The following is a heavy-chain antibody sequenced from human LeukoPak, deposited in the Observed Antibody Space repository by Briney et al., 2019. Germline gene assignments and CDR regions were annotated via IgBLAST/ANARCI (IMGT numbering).Heavy chain of an antibody. J-gene: IGHJ4*02. V-gene: IGHV3-23*01. Sequence: GGSLRLSCAASGFAFSSYALSWVRQAPGKGLEWVSAISGSGGTTYYADSVRGRFTISRDNSKNTLYLQMDSLRAEDTAVYYCARTLIAAAGIHYFDYWGQGTLVTVSS. CDR2: ISGSGGTT. CDR1: GFAFSSYA. CDR3: ARTLIAAAGIHYFDY. D-gene: IGHD6-13*01.